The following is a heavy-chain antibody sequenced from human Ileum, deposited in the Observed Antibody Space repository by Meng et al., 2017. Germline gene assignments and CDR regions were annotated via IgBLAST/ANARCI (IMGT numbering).Heavy chain of an antibody. V-gene: IGHV4-4*02. Sequence: QVQLQDSRPGLVQPSETLSLTCSVSGASISSGNWWSWVRQSPGKGLEWIGEMYHSGTTNYNPSLKSRVTISLDTSKNQLSLKLTSVTAADTAVYYCARHIGVPGTRGFDYWGQGTLVTVSS. CDR3: ARHIGVPGTRGFDY. D-gene: IGHD6-19*01. CDR1: GASISSGNW. J-gene: IGHJ4*02. CDR2: MYHSGTT.